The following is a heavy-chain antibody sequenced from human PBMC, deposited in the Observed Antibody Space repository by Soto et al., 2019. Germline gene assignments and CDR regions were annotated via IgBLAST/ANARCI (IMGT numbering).Heavy chain of an antibody. J-gene: IGHJ4*02. CDR1: GFSLSTGGMR. CDR2: IDWNDDK. CDR3: ARDTVITPYIDY. Sequence: SGPTLVNPTQTLTLTCTFSGFSLSTGGMRVNWIRQPPGKALEWLARIDWNDDKFYTTSLKTRLTISKDTSKNQVVLTMTNMDPVDAATYYCARDTVITPYIDYWGQGTLVTVSS. V-gene: IGHV2-70*04. D-gene: IGHD1-20*01.